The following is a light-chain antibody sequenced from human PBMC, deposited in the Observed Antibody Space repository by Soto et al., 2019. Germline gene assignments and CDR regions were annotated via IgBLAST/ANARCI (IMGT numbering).Light chain of an antibody. V-gene: IGLV1-40*01. CDR1: SSNIGAGYD. CDR3: QSYTRRLSAWV. Sequence: QSVLTQPPSVSGAPGQRVTISCTGSSSNIGAGYDVHWYQQLPGTAPKLLISGNSNRPSGVPDRFSGSKSGTSPSLAITGLQVEHEDDYYCQSYTRRLSAWVFSGGTKLTLL. J-gene: IGLJ3*02. CDR2: GNS.